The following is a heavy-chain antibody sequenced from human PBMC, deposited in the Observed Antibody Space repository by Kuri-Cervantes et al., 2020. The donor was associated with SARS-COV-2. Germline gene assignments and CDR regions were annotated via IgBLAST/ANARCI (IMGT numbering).Heavy chain of an antibody. CDR3: ARRNDFGDTVDC. CDR1: GYSFTSYW. V-gene: IGHV5-51*01. D-gene: IGHD4/OR15-4a*01. Sequence: KVSCKGSGYSFTSYWISWVRQVPGKGLEWMGIIHPGDPDPRYSPSFQDHVTISADTSINTAYLHWSSLEASDTAMYYCARRNDFGDTVDCWGQGTLGTVSS. CDR2: IHPGDPDP. J-gene: IGHJ4*02.